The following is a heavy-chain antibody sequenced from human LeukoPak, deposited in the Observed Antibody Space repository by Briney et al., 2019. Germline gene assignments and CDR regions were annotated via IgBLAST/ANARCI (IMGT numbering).Heavy chain of an antibody. D-gene: IGHD3-22*01. CDR3: ASLYYYDSSGYPDYYYYGMDV. Sequence: SETLSLTCTVSGGSISSGGYYWSWIRQHPGKGLEWIGYIYYSGSTYYNPSLKSRVTISVDTSKNQFSLKLSSVTAADTAVYYCASLYYYDSSGYPDYYYYGMDVWGQRTTVTVSS. V-gene: IGHV4-31*03. CDR1: GGSISSGGYY. CDR2: IYYSGST. J-gene: IGHJ6*02.